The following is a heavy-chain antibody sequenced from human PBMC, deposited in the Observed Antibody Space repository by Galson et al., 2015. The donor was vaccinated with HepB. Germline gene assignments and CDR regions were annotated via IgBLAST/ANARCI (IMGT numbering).Heavy chain of an antibody. CDR3: AKFSLERDDDDAYKYFDF. Sequence: SGAEVKKPGESLNISCEVSGYTFRNSWIGWVRQVPGKGLEWLGNMHPGDSKITYSPSFQGQVTFSADESINTAYLQWSSLKASDTATYYCAKFSLERDDDDAYKYFDFWGRGTLV. J-gene: IGHJ2*01. CDR2: MHPGDSKI. D-gene: IGHD3-16*01. V-gene: IGHV5-51*01. CDR1: GYTFRNSW.